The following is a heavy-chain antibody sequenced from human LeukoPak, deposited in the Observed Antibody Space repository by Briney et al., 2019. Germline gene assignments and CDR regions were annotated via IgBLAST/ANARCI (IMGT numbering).Heavy chain of an antibody. CDR2: NHGSGTT. CDR1: GDPMSNF. D-gene: IGHD4-17*01. V-gene: IGHV4-59*01. J-gene: IGHJ5*02. CDR3: ARSRGGFGDYGSWFDP. Sequence: SSETLSLTCTVSGDPMSNFWSWIRQPPGKGLEWIAYNHGSGTTNYNPSLKSRVTTSIDTSKNQFSLKLNSVTPADTAVYYCARSRGGFGDYGSWFDPWGQGTLVTVSS.